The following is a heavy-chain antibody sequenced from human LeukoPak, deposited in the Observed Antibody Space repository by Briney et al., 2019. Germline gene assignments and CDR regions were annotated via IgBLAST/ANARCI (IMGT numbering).Heavy chain of an antibody. J-gene: IGHJ4*02. Sequence: PSETLSLTCTVSGGSISSYYWSWIRQPPGKGLEWIGYIYYSGSTNYNPSLKSRVTISVDTSKNQFSLKLSSVTAADTAVYYCARGLSGYLYYFEYWGQGTLVTVSS. CDR2: IYYSGST. CDR3: ARGLSGYLYYFEY. D-gene: IGHD3-9*01. CDR1: GGSISSYY. V-gene: IGHV4-59*01.